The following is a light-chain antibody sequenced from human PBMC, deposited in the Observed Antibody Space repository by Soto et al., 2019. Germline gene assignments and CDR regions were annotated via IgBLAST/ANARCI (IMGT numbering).Light chain of an antibody. CDR2: EVS. CDR3: SLYTSDSTYV. Sequence: QSALTQPPSVSGSPGQSVTISCTGTSSDFGSYNRVSWYQRPPGTGPKLMIYEVSNRPSGVPDRFSGSKSGNTASLTISGLQAEDEADYYCSLYTSDSTYVFGTGTKVPVL. V-gene: IGLV2-18*01. J-gene: IGLJ1*01. CDR1: SSDFGSYNR.